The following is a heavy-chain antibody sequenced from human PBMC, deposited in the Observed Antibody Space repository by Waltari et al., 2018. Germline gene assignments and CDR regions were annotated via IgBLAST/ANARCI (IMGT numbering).Heavy chain of an antibody. CDR1: GSTFTRYA. CDR2: INPSGGST. Sequence: QVQLVQSGAEVNKPGPSAMVSCTASGSTFTRYAMHWVRQAPGQRLEWMGIINPSGGSTSYAQKFQGRVTKTRDTSTSTVYMELSSLRSEDTAVYYCARASYQALHAFDYWGQGTLVTVSS. V-gene: IGHV1-46*01. D-gene: IGHD2-15*01. J-gene: IGHJ4*02. CDR3: ARASYQALHAFDY.